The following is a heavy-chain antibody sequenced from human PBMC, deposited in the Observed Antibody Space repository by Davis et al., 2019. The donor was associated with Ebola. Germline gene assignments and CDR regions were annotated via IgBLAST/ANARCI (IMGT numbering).Heavy chain of an antibody. CDR3: ASTGIAARGPYYYGMDV. CDR1: GYTFTSYG. J-gene: IGHJ6*02. D-gene: IGHD6-6*01. CDR2: ISAYNGNT. Sequence: AASVTVSCKASGYTFTSYGISWVRQAPGQGLEWMGWISAYNGNTNYAQKLQGRVTMTTDTSTSTAYMELRSLRSEDTAVYYCASTGIAARGPYYYGMDVWGQGTTVTVSS. V-gene: IGHV1-18*01.